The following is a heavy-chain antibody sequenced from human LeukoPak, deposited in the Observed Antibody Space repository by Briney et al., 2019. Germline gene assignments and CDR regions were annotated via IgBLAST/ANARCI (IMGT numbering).Heavy chain of an antibody. CDR2: MNPNSGNT. J-gene: IGHJ4*02. D-gene: IGHD6-13*01. CDR1: GGTFSSYA. V-gene: IGHV1-8*02. CDR3: ASALKRGSAGTLIDH. Sequence: ASVKVSCKASGGTFSSYAINWVRQATGQGLEWMGWMNPNSGNTGYAQKFQDRVTMTRNTSISTAYLELSSLGSEDTAMYYCASALKRGSAGTLIDHWGQGTLVTVSS.